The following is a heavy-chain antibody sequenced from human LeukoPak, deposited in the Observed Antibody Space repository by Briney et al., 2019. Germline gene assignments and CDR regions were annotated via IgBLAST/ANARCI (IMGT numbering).Heavy chain of an antibody. V-gene: IGHV2-70*11. CDR3: AGIRGGGFDY. D-gene: IGHD3-16*01. Sequence: SGAAVVKPTQTLTLTCTFSGFSLSTSGICVSWIRQPRGKALEWLARIDWDDDKYYSTSLKTRLTISKDTSKNQVAHIMTHMDPVDRTTYYCAGIRGGGFDYWGQGTLVTVSS. CDR1: GFSLSTSGIC. J-gene: IGHJ4*02. CDR2: IDWDDDK.